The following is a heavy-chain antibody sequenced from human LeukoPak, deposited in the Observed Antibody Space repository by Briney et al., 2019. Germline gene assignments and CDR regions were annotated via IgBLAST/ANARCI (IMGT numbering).Heavy chain of an antibody. CDR2: ISGSGGST. V-gene: IGHV3-23*01. CDR1: GFTSSSYA. D-gene: IGHD3-10*01. CDR3: AKSGGLSGSGRLGMDV. J-gene: IGHJ6*02. Sequence: PGGSLGLSCAASGFTSSSYAMSWVRQAPGKGLEWVSAISGSGGSTYYADSVKGRFTISRDNSISTLYLQMSSLRAEDAAVYYCAKSGGLSGSGRLGMDVWGQGTTVTVSS.